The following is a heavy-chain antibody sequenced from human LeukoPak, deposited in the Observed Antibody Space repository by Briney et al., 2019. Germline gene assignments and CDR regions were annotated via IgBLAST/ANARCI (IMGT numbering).Heavy chain of an antibody. CDR3: ARDLYRIVVVPHYFDY. CDR1: GFTFSSYE. Sequence: PGGSLRLSCAASGFTFSSYEMHWVRQAPGKGLEWVSYISSSGSTIYYADSVKGRFTISRDNAKNSLYLQMNSLRAEDTAVYYCARDLYRIVVVPHYFDYWGQGTLVTVSS. D-gene: IGHD3-22*01. V-gene: IGHV3-48*03. CDR2: ISSSGSTI. J-gene: IGHJ4*02.